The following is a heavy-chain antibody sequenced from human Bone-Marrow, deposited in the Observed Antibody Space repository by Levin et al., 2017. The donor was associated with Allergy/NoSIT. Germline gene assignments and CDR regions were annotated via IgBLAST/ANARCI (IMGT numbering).Heavy chain of an antibody. CDR1: GFNFGDYS. V-gene: IGHV3-49*03. Sequence: PGGSLRLSCSGSGFNFGDYSVSWFRQAPGKGLEWVGFIRRKSFGGTTNYAASVEGRFTISRDDSTSLAYLQMDSLRTEDTGVYYCRRGEEWPDYWGQGTVVTVSA. CDR3: RRGEEWPDY. CDR2: IRRKSFGGTT. D-gene: IGHD1-26*01. J-gene: IGHJ4*02.